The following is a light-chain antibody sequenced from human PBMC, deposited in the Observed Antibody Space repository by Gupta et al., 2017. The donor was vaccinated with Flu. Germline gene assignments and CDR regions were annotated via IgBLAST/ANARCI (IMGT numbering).Light chain of an antibody. CDR2: KAS. CDR3: QQYNSYSGT. Sequence: PSTLSASVGDRVTITCRASQSISSWLAWYQQKPGKAPKVLIYKASSLQSGVPSRFSGSGSGTEFTLTISSLQPDDFATYYCQQYNSYSGTFGQGTKVE. V-gene: IGKV1-5*03. CDR1: QSISSW. J-gene: IGKJ1*01.